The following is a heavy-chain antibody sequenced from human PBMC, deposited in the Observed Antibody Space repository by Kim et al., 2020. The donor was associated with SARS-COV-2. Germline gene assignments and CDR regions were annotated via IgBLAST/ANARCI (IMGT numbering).Heavy chain of an antibody. Sequence: YWNHEKGRFAISRDNAENTLYLQMNSVRAEDTTVYYGRYPTMASGIDYWGQGTLVTVSS. J-gene: IGHJ4*02. V-gene: IGHV3-74*01. D-gene: IGHD3-10*01. CDR3: RYPTMASGIDY.